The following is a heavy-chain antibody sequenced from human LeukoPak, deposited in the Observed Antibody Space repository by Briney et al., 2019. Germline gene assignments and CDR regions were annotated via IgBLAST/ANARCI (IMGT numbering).Heavy chain of an antibody. J-gene: IGHJ4*02. V-gene: IGHV3-66*01. CDR3: ANHLACGSTSCPPFDS. CDR2: IYTDGRT. Sequence: HPGGSLRLSCAASGFTFSSYAMSWVRQAPGKGLEWVSVIYTDGRTYYADSVKGRFTISRDTSKNSLYLQMNSLRAEDTAVYYCANHLACGSTSCPPFDSWGQGTLVTVSS. D-gene: IGHD2-2*01. CDR1: GFTFSSYA.